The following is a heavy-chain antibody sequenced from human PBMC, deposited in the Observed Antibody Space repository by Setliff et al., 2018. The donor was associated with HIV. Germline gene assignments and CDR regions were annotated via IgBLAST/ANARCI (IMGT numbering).Heavy chain of an antibody. V-gene: IGHV5-51*01. CDR2: IFPGDSDT. J-gene: IGHJ6*03. Sequence: GESLKISCQGSGFNFNTDWIVWVRQIPGKGLEWMGSIFPGDSDTRYSPSFEDQVTISVDKSISTAYLQWRSLKTSDTAFYYCASLRGDYVGQYYYYMDIWGKGTKVTVSS. CDR1: GFNFNTDW. D-gene: IGHD4-17*01. CDR3: ASLRGDYVGQYYYYMDI.